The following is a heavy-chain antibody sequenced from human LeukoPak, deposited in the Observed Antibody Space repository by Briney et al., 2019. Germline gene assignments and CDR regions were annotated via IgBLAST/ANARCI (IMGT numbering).Heavy chain of an antibody. Sequence: PSETLSLTCTVSGGSISSYYWSWIRQPPGKGLEWIAYISYSGNTNYNPSLKTRATISVDTSKNQFSLKLSSVTAADTAVYYCARRYSNNWSNCDYWGQGTLVTVSS. D-gene: IGHD6-13*01. CDR3: ARRYSNNWSNCDY. J-gene: IGHJ4*02. V-gene: IGHV4-59*08. CDR2: ISYSGNT. CDR1: GGSISSYY.